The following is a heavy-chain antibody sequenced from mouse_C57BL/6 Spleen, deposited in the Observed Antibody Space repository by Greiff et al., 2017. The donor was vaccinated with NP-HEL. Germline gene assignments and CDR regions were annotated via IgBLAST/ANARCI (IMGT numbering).Heavy chain of an antibody. CDR2: ISSGGDYI. V-gene: IGHV5-9-1*02. CDR3: TRGEDYDRGYFDY. CDR1: GFTFSSYA. Sequence: EVKLVESGEGLVKPGGSLKLSCAASGFTFSSYAMSWVRQTPEKRLEWVAYISSGGDYIYYADTVKGRFTISRDNARNTLYLQMSSLKSEDTAMYYCTRGEDYDRGYFDYWGQGTTLTVSS. J-gene: IGHJ2*01. D-gene: IGHD2-4*01.